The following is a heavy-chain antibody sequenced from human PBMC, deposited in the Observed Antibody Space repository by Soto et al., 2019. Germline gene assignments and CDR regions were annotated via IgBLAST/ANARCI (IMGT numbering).Heavy chain of an antibody. V-gene: IGHV1-58*01. D-gene: IGHD3-22*01. CDR3: AAWASNYYDSSGYDN. Sequence: SVKVSCKASGFTFTSSAVQWVRQARGQRLEWIGWIVVGSGNTNYAQKFQERVTITRDMSTSTAYMELSSLRSEDTAVYYCAAWASNYYDSSGYDNWGQGTLVTVSS. CDR2: IVVGSGNT. J-gene: IGHJ4*02. CDR1: GFTFTSSA.